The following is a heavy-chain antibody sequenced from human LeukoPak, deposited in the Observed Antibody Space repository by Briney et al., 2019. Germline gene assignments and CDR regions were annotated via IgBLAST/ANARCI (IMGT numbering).Heavy chain of an antibody. CDR1: VGTFSSYA. Sequence: SVKVSCKASVGTFSSYAISWVRQAPGQGLEWMGGIIPIFGTANYAQKFPGRITITAEQSTTTANNELSKLRTEDLAVYSWSKETRDCRSTRWYYYWGQGTLVTVSS. CDR3: SKETRDCRSTRWYYY. CDR2: IIPIFGTA. D-gene: IGHD2-2*01. V-gene: IGHV1-69*13. J-gene: IGHJ4*02.